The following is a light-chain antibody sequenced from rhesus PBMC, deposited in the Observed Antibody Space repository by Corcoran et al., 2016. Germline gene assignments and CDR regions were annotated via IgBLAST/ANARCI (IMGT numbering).Light chain of an antibody. CDR1: QGISAY. CDR2: AAS. CDR3: LQGYSTPYS. J-gene: IGKJ2*01. V-gene: IGKV1-36*02. Sequence: DIQMTQSPSSLSVSVGDRVTITCRASQGISAYLSWSQQHTGKAPKRLIYAASSLESGGPARFSGSGSGTEFTRTISSLQPEDFAAYYGLQGYSTPYSFGQGTKVEIK.